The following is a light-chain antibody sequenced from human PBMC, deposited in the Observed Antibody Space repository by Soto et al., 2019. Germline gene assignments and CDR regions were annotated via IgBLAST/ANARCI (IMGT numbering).Light chain of an antibody. Sequence: QSVLTQSPSASASLGASVKLTCTLSSGHSSYAIAWHQQQPEKGPRYLMKLNSDGSHSKGDGIPDRFSGSSSGAERYLTISSLQSEDEADYYCQTWGTGYLWVFGGGTKVTVL. J-gene: IGLJ3*02. CDR3: QTWGTGYLWV. CDR2: LNSDGSH. V-gene: IGLV4-69*01. CDR1: SGHSSYA.